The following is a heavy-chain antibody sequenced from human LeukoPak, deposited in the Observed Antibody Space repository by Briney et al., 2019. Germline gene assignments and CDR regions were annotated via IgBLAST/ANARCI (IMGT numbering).Heavy chain of an antibody. D-gene: IGHD3-22*01. CDR3: ARCLYYYDTSGYYQYYFDY. CDR1: GFTFDDYA. Sequence: GGSLRLSCAASGFTFDDYAMHWVRQAPGKGLEWVSGISWNSGSIAYADSVKGRFTISRDNAKNSLYLQMNSLRAEDTAVYYCARCLYYYDTSGYYQYYFDYWGQGTLVTVSS. J-gene: IGHJ4*02. V-gene: IGHV3-9*01. CDR2: ISWNSGSI.